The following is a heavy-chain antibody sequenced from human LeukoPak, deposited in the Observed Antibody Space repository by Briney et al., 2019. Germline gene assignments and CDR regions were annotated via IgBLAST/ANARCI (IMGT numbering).Heavy chain of an antibody. V-gene: IGHV1-18*01. J-gene: IGHJ6*04. D-gene: IGHD1-26*01. CDR2: ISAYNGNT. CDR3: ARDLVLSSGSYYGMDV. CDR1: GYTFTSYG. Sequence: ASVKVSCKASGYTFTSYGISWVRQAPGQGLEWMGWISAYNGNTNYAQKLQGRVTMTTDTSTSTAYMELRSLRSDDTAVYYCARDLVLSSGSYYGMDVWGKGTTVTVSS.